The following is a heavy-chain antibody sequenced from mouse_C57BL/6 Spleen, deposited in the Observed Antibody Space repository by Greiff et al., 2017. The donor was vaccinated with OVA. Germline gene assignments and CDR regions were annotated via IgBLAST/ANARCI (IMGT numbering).Heavy chain of an antibody. CDR2: INPSNGGT. CDR3: ARLSTGRGAMDY. V-gene: IGHV1-53*01. Sequence: QVHVKQPGTELVKPGASVKLSCKASGYTFTSYWMHWVKQRPGQGLEWIGNINPSNGGTNYNEKFKSKATLTVDKSSSTAYMQLSSLTSEDSAVYYCARLSTGRGAMDYWGQGTSVTVSS. J-gene: IGHJ4*01. D-gene: IGHD4-1*02. CDR1: GYTFTSYW.